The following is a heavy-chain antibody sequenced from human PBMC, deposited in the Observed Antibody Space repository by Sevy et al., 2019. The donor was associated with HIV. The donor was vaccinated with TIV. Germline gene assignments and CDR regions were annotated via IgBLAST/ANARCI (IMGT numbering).Heavy chain of an antibody. D-gene: IGHD1-26*01. V-gene: IGHV3-7*03. Sequence: GGSLRLSCAASEFTFSNYWMNWVRQAPGKGLEWVAKIREDGNKRHYVDSVKGRFTISRDNAKTSLYLQMNSLRGEDTAVYYCARDFIVGRPVVGLDIWGQGTMVTVSS. CDR3: ARDFIVGRPVVGLDI. CDR2: IREDGNKR. J-gene: IGHJ3*02. CDR1: EFTFSNYW.